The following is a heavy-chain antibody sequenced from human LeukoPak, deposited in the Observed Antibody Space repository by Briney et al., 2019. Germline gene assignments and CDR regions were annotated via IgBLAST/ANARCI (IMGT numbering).Heavy chain of an antibody. J-gene: IGHJ6*02. CDR2: ISWNSGSI. V-gene: IGHV3-9*01. Sequence: GGSPRLSCAASGFTFDDYAMHWVRQAPGKGLEWVSGISWNSGSIGYADSVKGRFTISRDNAKNSLYLQMNSLRAEDTALYYCAKALSGYYYYGMDVWGQGTTVTVSS. CDR1: GFTFDDYA. CDR3: AKALSGYYYYGMDV. D-gene: IGHD6-19*01.